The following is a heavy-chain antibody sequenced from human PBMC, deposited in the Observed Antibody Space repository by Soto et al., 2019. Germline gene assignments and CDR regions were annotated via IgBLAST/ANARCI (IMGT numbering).Heavy chain of an antibody. CDR3: ARDPHYGAYGTSPADDY. V-gene: IGHV1-3*05. CDR2: INAGNGNT. CDR1: GYTFTSYA. J-gene: IGHJ4*02. Sequence: QVQLVQSGAEEKKPGASVKVSCKASGYTFTSYAMHWVRQAPGQRLEWMGWINAGNGNTKYSQKFQGRVTITRDTPAHTAYMELRSLRSEDTAVYYCARDPHYGAYGTSPADDYWGQGTLVTVSS. D-gene: IGHD4-17*01.